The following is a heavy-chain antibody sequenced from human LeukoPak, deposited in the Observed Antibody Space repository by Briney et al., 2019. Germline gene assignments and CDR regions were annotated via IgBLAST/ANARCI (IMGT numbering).Heavy chain of an antibody. CDR1: GFTFSHYW. J-gene: IGHJ3*02. V-gene: IGHV3-7*01. CDR2: IEQDGSEK. Sequence: GGSLRLSCAASGFTFSHYWMSWVRQAPGKGLEWLANIEQDGSEKYYVDSVKGRFTISRDNAKNSLYLQMNSQRAEDTAIYYCARDQGALDIWGQGTMVTVSS. CDR3: ARDQGALDI.